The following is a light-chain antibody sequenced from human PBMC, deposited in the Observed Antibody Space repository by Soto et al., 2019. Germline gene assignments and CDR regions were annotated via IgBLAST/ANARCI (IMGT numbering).Light chain of an antibody. Sequence: DIQMTQSPSSLSASVGDRVTITCRASQSISSYLNWYQQKPGKAPKLLIYAASSLQSGVPSRFSGSGSGTDFTLNISSLQPEDFATYSWKQSYSTTHTFGQGTKLEIK. CDR3: KQSYSTTHT. CDR1: QSISSY. J-gene: IGKJ2*01. CDR2: AAS. V-gene: IGKV1-39*01.